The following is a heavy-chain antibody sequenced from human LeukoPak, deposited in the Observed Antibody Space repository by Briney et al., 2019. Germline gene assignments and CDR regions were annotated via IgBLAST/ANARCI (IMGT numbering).Heavy chain of an antibody. J-gene: IGHJ4*02. D-gene: IGHD6-6*01. CDR3: ARGRRAARRSLDY. Sequence: AGGSLRLSCAASGFTFSSYSMNWVRQAPGKGLEWDSSISSSSSYIYYADSVKGRFTISRDNAKNSLYLQMNSLRAEDTAVYYCARGRRAARRSLDYWGQGTLVTVSS. CDR1: GFTFSSYS. CDR2: ISSSSSYI. V-gene: IGHV3-21*01.